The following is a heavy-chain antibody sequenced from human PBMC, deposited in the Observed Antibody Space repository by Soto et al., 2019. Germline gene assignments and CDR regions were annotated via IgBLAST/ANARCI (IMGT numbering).Heavy chain of an antibody. CDR1: GYTFTSYY. CDR2: INPSGGST. D-gene: IGHD1-26*01. Sequence: ASVKVSCKASGYTFTSYYMHWVRQAPVQGLEWMGIINPSGGSTSYAQKFQGRVTMTRDTSTSTVYMELSSLRSEDTAVYYCARDIVGVLDDFDIWGQGTMVTVSS. V-gene: IGHV1-46*01. CDR3: ARDIVGVLDDFDI. J-gene: IGHJ3*02.